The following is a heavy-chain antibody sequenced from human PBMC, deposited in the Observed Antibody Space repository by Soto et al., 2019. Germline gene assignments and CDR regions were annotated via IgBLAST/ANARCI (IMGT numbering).Heavy chain of an antibody. CDR2: IIPIFGTA. CDR3: AREGPTVTNWFDP. D-gene: IGHD4-17*01. V-gene: IGHV1-69*13. CDR1: GGTFSSYA. Sequence: SVKVSCKASGGTFSSYAISWVRQAPGQGLEWMGGIIPIFGTANYAQRFQGRVTITADESTSTAYMELSSLRSEDTAVYYGAREGPTVTNWFDPWGQGTLVTVSS. J-gene: IGHJ5*02.